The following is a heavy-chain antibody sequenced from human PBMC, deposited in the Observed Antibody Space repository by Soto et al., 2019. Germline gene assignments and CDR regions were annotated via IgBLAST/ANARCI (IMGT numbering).Heavy chain of an antibody. CDR1: GGSVSSGSYY. V-gene: IGHV4-61*01. Sequence: SETLSLTCTVSGGSVSSGSYYWSWIRQPPGKGLEWIGYIYYSGSTNYNPSLKSRVTISVDTSKNQFSLKLSSVTAADTAVYYCASSLSCGGDCYSGDYWGQGTLVTVSS. CDR3: ASSLSCGGDCYSGDY. CDR2: IYYSGST. J-gene: IGHJ4*02. D-gene: IGHD2-21*02.